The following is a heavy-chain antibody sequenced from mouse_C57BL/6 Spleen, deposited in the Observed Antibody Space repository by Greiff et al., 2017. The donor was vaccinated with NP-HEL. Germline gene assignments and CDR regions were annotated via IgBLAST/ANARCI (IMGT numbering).Heavy chain of an antibody. CDR2: IDPSDSET. D-gene: IGHD1-1*01. J-gene: IGHJ2*01. CDR1: GYTFTSYW. V-gene: IGHV1-52*01. CDR3: ARRDYGSSGGFDY. Sequence: VQLQQPGAELVRPGSSVKLSCKASGYTFTSYWMHWVKQRPIQGLEWIGNIDPSDSETHYNQKFKDKATLTVDKSSSTAYMQLSSLTSEDSAVYYCARRDYGSSGGFDYWGQGTTLTVSS.